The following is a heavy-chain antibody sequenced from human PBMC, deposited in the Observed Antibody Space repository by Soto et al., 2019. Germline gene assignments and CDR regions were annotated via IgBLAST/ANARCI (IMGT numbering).Heavy chain of an antibody. D-gene: IGHD5-12*01. Sequence: SETLSLTCTVSAGSVSTTTYYWVWVRQPPGKGLEWIGRIYYTGSTFYNPSLKSRVTIDVDTSKNPFSLKLSSVTAADTAVYYCAKRGYNVYDGYNTWGQGALVTVSS. CDR1: AGSVSTTTYY. CDR3: AKRGYNVYDGYNT. J-gene: IGHJ4*02. V-gene: IGHV4-39*01. CDR2: IYYTGST.